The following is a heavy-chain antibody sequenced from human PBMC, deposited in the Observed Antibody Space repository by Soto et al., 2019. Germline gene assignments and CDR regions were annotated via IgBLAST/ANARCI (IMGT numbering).Heavy chain of an antibody. J-gene: IGHJ6*02. D-gene: IGHD2-15*01. Sequence: GGALRVSCAAPVFTVSSSGMHRVRQAPGKGLEWVAVISYDGSNKYYADSVKGRFTISRDNSKNTLYLQMNSLRAEDTAVYYCAKGKAAKDYYYYYYGMHVWGQGTTVTISS. V-gene: IGHV3-30*18. CDR1: VFTVSSSG. CDR3: AKGKAAKDYYYYYYGMHV. CDR2: ISYDGSNK.